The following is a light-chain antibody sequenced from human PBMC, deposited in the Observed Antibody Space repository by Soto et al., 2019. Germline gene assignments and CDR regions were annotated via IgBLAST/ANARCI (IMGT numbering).Light chain of an antibody. CDR3: QQLNSYPRT. Sequence: DIQMTQSPSTLSASVGDGVTITCRASQSISTWLAWYQQKPGKAPKLLIYDASTLESGVPSRFSGSGSGTEFTLTISSLQPDDFATYYCQQLNSYPRTFGGGTKVEIK. J-gene: IGKJ4*01. V-gene: IGKV1-5*01. CDR2: DAS. CDR1: QSISTW.